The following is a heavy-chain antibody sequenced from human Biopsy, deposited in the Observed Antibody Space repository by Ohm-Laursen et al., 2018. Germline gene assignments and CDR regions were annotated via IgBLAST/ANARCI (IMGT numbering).Heavy chain of an antibody. Sequence: GTLSLTCTVSGGSISNNNYYWGWIRQPPGKGLEWIGSIFYRGSTHYKPSLKSRVNISVDTSKNQFSRKLNSVTAADTAVYYCARDYDTSGYYYVSWGQGTLVTVSS. D-gene: IGHD3-22*01. CDR2: IFYRGST. CDR1: GGSISNNNYY. J-gene: IGHJ5*02. V-gene: IGHV4-39*01. CDR3: ARDYDTSGYYYVS.